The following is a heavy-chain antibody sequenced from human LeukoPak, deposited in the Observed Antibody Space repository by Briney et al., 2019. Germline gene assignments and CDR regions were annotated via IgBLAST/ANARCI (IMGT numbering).Heavy chain of an antibody. J-gene: IGHJ4*02. Sequence: GGSLRLSCAASGITSDDYGVSWVRQAPGKGLEWVSGINWNGGSTGYADSVEGRFTVSRDNAKNSLYLQMNSLRAEDTALYYCARGGDSSGSYFDYWGQGTLVAVSS. D-gene: IGHD3-22*01. CDR2: INWNGGST. CDR1: GITSDDYG. CDR3: ARGGDSSGSYFDY. V-gene: IGHV3-20*04.